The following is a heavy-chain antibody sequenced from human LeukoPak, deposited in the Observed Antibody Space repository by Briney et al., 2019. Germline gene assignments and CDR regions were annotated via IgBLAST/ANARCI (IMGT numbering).Heavy chain of an antibody. CDR3: ARQYSSSWITTPYFDY. J-gene: IGHJ4*02. V-gene: IGHV3-48*03. D-gene: IGHD6-13*01. CDR2: ISSSGSSI. Sequence: GGSLRLSCAASGFTFSSYEMNWVRQAPGKGLEWVSYISSSGSSIYYADSVKGRFTISRDNAKNSLYLQMNSLRAEDTAVYYCARQYSSSWITTPYFDYWGQGTLVTVSS. CDR1: GFTFSSYE.